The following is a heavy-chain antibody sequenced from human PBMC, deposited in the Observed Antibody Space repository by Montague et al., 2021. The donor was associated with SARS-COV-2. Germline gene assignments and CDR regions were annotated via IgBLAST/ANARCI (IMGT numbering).Heavy chain of an antibody. Sequence: SETLSLTCTVSGDSVSNDRYYWGWIRQSPGKGLEWIGTIYFLGNTYYSPSLKSRVTMSVDTSKNQLSLRLTSVTASDTAIYYCARSAMIRGDFTSWFDPWGQGTLVTVSS. V-gene: IGHV4-39*01. CDR2: IYFLGNT. CDR3: ARSAMIRGDFTSWFDP. D-gene: IGHD3-10*01. CDR1: GDSVSNDRYY. J-gene: IGHJ5*02.